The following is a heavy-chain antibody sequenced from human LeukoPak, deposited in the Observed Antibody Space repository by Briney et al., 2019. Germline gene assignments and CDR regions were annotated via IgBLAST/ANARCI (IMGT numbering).Heavy chain of an antibody. CDR2: IYYSGST. V-gene: IGHV4-61*01. Sequence: SETLSLTCIVSGGSISSTTYYWGWIRQPPGKGLEWIGYIYYSGSTNYNPSLKSRVTISVDTSKNQFSLKLSSVTAADTAVYYCARDHGGYYFDYWGQGTLVTVSS. J-gene: IGHJ4*02. CDR3: ARDHGGYYFDY. CDR1: GGSISSTTYY.